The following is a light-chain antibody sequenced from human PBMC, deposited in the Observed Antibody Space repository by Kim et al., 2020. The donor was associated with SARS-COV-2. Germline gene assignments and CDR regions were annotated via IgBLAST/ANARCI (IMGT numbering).Light chain of an antibody. CDR2: LAS. V-gene: IGKV1-5*03. CDR1: QSITYF. J-gene: IGKJ2*01. CDR3: QHYSRFPYT. Sequence: SSSVGDTITITCRASQSITYFLAWYQQKPGRAPNLLIYLASTLDSGVPSRFSGSGSGTEFTLTITSLQPDDFATYYCQHYSRFPYTFGQGTKLEIK.